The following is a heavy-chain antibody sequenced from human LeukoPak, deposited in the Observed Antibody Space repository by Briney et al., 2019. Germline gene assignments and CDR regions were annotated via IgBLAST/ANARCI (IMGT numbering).Heavy chain of an antibody. J-gene: IGHJ6*03. D-gene: IGHD3-10*01. CDR1: EFTFSSYW. CDR2: VSASGHYT. V-gene: IGHV3-23*01. Sequence: GGSLRLSCAASEFTFSSYWMGWVRQAPGKGLEWVSGVSASGHYTYYADSAKGRFTISRDNSKNTLFLQMNSLRAEDTALYYCVKDGSRGDYYFYFYIDVWGKGTTVTVSS. CDR3: VKDGSRGDYYFYFYIDV.